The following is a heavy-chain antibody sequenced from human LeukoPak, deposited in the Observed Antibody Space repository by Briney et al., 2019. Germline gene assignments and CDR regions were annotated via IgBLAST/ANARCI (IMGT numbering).Heavy chain of an antibody. V-gene: IGHV5-51*01. CDR2: IYPGDSDT. CDR3: ARRYCTNGVCYSYFDY. Sequence: GESLKISCKGSGYSFTSYWIGWVRQMPGKGLEWMGIIYPGDSDTRYSPSFQGQVTLSADKSISTAYLQWSSLKASDTAMYYCARRYCTNGVCYSYFDYWGQGTLVTVSS. CDR1: GYSFTSYW. J-gene: IGHJ4*02. D-gene: IGHD2-8*01.